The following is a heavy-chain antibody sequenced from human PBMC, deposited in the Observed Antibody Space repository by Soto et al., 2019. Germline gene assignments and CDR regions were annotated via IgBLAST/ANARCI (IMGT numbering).Heavy chain of an antibody. V-gene: IGHV5-51*01. Sequence: XASLKISWKSSGYSFTSYWLVWVRQMPGKGLECMAIIYPGDSYTRYSPSFQGQVTISADKSICTAYLQWSSLKASDTAMYYCARHPTYCGGDCYSFDYWGQGTLVTVSS. D-gene: IGHD2-21*02. CDR1: GYSFTSYW. CDR2: IYPGDSYT. CDR3: ARHPTYCGGDCYSFDY. J-gene: IGHJ4*02.